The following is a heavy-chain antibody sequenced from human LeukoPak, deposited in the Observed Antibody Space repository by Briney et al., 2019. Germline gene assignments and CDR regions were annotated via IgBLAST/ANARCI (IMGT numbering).Heavy chain of an antibody. CDR1: GYSCPNSW. Sequence: PGESLRIPCKVSGYSCPNSWIAGVRQMPGKGLEWMGMIDPSDSYTNYSPSFQGHVTISADKSISTAYLQWSSLKASDTAMDYYARPQCGRDAFDIWGQGTMVAVSS. J-gene: IGHJ3*02. CDR3: ARPQCGRDAFDI. D-gene: IGHD6-19*01. V-gene: IGHV5-10-1*01. CDR2: IDPSDSYT.